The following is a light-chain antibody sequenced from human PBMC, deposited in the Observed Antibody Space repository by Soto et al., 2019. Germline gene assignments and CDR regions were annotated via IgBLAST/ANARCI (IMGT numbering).Light chain of an antibody. CDR1: SSDVGGYNY. Sequence: QSALTQSASVSGSPGQSITISYTGTSSDVGGYNYVSWYQQHPGKAPKLIIYDVSNRPSGVSTRFSGSKSGNTASLTISGLQAEDEADYSCSSYTSTNSWVFGGGTKVTVL. J-gene: IGLJ3*02. V-gene: IGLV2-14*01. CDR3: SSYTSTNSWV. CDR2: DVS.